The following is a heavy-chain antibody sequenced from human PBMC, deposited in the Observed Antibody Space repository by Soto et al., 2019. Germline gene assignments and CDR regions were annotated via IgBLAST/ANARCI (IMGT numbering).Heavy chain of an antibody. Sequence: PGGSLRLSCAASGFTFSSYWMHWVRQAPGKGLVWVSRINSDGSSTSYADSVKGRFTISRDNAKNTLYLQMNSLRAEDTAVYYCASLIAAAGSYYFDYWGQGTLVTVSS. J-gene: IGHJ4*02. V-gene: IGHV3-74*01. CDR3: ASLIAAAGSYYFDY. D-gene: IGHD6-13*01. CDR1: GFTFSSYW. CDR2: INSDGSST.